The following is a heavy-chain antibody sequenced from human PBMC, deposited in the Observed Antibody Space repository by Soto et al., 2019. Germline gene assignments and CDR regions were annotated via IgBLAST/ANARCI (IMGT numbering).Heavy chain of an antibody. CDR2: KSYDSVNE. V-gene: IGHV3-30-3*01. CDR1: GFTFSSYS. CDR3: ARGSTSGTYYFDY. Sequence: GGSLRLSCAASGFTFSSYSMHWVRQAPGKGLEWVAAKSYDSVNEYYADSVKGRFTISRDNSKSTVYLQINSLRADDTAMYYCARGSTSGTYYFDYWGQGSLVTVSS. J-gene: IGHJ4*02. D-gene: IGHD1-26*01.